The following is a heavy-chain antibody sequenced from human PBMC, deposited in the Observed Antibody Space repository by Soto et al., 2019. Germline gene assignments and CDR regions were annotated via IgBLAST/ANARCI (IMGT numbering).Heavy chain of an antibody. CDR3: AAPRDEYGSGVSWFTYGMDI. J-gene: IGHJ6*02. CDR2: LDGAGGST. CDR1: GFTFSDYA. Sequence: GGSLSLSCLASGFTFSDYAMTWVRHVPGRGLEWVASLDGAGGSTYYAGSVRGRFTISRDNSQNTLFLQMKRLTVDDTAIYYCAAPRDEYGSGVSWFTYGMDIWGQGTTVTV. V-gene: IGHV3-23*01. D-gene: IGHD3-10*01.